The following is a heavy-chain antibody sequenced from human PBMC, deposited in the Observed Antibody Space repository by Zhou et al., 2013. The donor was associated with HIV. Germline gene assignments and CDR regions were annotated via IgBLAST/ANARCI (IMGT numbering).Heavy chain of an antibody. D-gene: IGHD3-22*01. CDR2: LDPEHGDT. J-gene: IGHJ6*03. V-gene: IGHV1-24*01. CDR1: GYPLTQLS. Sequence: QVQLVQSGAEVKKPGASVRVSCKVSGYPLTQLSIHWVRQAPGGGLEWMGRLDPEHGDTVSAQTFQDRITMTEDTATETVYLDLRSLRSDDTAIYYCARDRNIYYYDSSVFYYYMDVWGKGTTVTVSS. CDR3: ARDRNIYYYDSSVFYYYMDV.